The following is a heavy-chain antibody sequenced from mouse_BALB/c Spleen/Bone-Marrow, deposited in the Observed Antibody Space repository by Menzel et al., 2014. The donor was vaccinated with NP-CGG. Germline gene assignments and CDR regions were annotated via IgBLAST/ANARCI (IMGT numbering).Heavy chain of an antibody. CDR3: TRLDYDWFAY. J-gene: IGHJ3*01. D-gene: IGHD2-4*01. V-gene: IGHV6-6*02. Sequence: EVKVEESGGGLVQPGGSMKLSCVASGFTFSNYWMNWVRQSPEKGLEWVAEIKLKSNNYATHYAESVKGRFTISRDDSKSSVYLQMSNLRAEDTGIYYCTRLDYDWFAYWGQGTLVTVSA. CDR1: GFTFSNYW. CDR2: IKLKSNNYAT.